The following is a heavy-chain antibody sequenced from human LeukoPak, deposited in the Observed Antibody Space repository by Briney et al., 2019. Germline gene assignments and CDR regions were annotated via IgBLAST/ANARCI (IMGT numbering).Heavy chain of an antibody. CDR1: GFTVSSNY. J-gene: IGHJ6*02. Sequence: GGSLRLSCAASGFTVSSNYMSWVRQAPGKGLEWVSVIYSGGSTYYADSVKGRFTISRDNSKNTLYLQMNSLRAEDTAVCYCARGSGITMVRGVTADYYYGMDVWGQGTTVTVSS. D-gene: IGHD3-10*01. CDR2: IYSGGST. CDR3: ARGSGITMVRGVTADYYYGMDV. V-gene: IGHV3-66*02.